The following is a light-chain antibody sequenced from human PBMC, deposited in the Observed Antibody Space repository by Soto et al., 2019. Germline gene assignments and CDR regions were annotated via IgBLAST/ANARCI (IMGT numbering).Light chain of an antibody. CDR2: GAS. J-gene: IGKJ1*01. CDR3: QQYYSFPRT. V-gene: IGKV3D-15*01. Sequence: PPSLSVAPGQTARITCGGNNVGGKSVHWYQQRPGQAPRLLISGASSRTTGIPDRFSGSGSGTDFTLTISCLQSEDFATYYCQQYYSFPRTFGQGTKVDIK. CDR1: NVGGKS.